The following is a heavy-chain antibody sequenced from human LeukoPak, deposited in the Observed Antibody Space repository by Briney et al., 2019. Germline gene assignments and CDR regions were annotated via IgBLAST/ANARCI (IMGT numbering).Heavy chain of an antibody. D-gene: IGHD6-13*01. V-gene: IGHV1-18*01. CDR2: ISAYNGNT. CDR1: GYTFTSYG. Sequence: GASVKVSCKASGYTFTSYGISWVRQALRQGVEWMGWISAYNGNTNYAQKLQGRVTMTTDTSTSTAYMELRSLRSDDTAVYYCARGHLISIAAAGYEDYWGQGTLVTVSS. J-gene: IGHJ4*02. CDR3: ARGHLISIAAAGYEDY.